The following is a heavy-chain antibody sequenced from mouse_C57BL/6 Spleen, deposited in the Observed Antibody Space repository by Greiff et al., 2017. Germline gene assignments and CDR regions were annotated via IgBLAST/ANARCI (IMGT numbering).Heavy chain of an antibody. D-gene: IGHD2-1*01. J-gene: IGHJ1*03. CDR1: GFTFSDYG. Sequence: EVQGVESGGGLVKPGGSLKLSCAASGFTFSDYGMHWVRQAPEKGLEWVAYISSGSSTIYYAATVKGRFTISRDNAKNTLFLQMTSLRSEDTAMYYCARKIYYGNYDWYFDVWGTGTTVTVSS. V-gene: IGHV5-17*01. CDR2: ISSGSSTI. CDR3: ARKIYYGNYDWYFDV.